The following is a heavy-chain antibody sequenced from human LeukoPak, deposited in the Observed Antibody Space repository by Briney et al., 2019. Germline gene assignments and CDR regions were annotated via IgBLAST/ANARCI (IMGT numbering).Heavy chain of an antibody. V-gene: IGHV3-21*01. J-gene: IGHJ4*02. Sequence: GGSLRLSCAASGFTFSSYSMNWVRQATGKGLEWVSSISSSSSYIYYADSVKGRFTISRDNAKNSLYLQMNSLRAEDTAVYYCAITNYYDSSGYYYFNYWGQGTLVTVSS. CDR3: AITNYYDSSGYYYFNY. CDR1: GFTFSSYS. CDR2: ISSSSSYI. D-gene: IGHD3-22*01.